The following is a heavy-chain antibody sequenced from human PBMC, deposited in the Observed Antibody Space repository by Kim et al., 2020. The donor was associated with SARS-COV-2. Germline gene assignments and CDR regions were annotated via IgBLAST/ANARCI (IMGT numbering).Heavy chain of an antibody. CDR2: ISSSGSTI. CDR3: ASGIVVVPAAKGDAFDI. Sequence: GGSLRLSCAASGFTFSSYEMNWVRQAPGKGLEWVSYISSSGSTIYYADSVKGRFTISRDNAKNSLYLQMNSLRAEDTAVYYCASGIVVVPAAKGDAFDIWGQGTMVTVSS. CDR1: GFTFSSYE. D-gene: IGHD2-2*01. J-gene: IGHJ3*02. V-gene: IGHV3-48*03.